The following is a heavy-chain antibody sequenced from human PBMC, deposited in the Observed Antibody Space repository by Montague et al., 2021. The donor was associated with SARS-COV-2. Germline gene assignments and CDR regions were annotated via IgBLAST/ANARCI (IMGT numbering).Heavy chain of an antibody. D-gene: IGHD2-15*01. J-gene: IGHJ4*02. CDR1: GDSIRNSDYS. CDR2: VYNGGTT. CDR3: ATRTRYPRNDFGF. Sequence: SETLSLTCTVSGDSIRNSDYSWGWVRQPPGKGLEWIGNVYNGGTTFYNPSLKSRVIIFVDTSKNQFSLKLSSVTAADTAVYYCATRTRYPRNDFGFWGQGTLVTVSS. V-gene: IGHV4-39*01.